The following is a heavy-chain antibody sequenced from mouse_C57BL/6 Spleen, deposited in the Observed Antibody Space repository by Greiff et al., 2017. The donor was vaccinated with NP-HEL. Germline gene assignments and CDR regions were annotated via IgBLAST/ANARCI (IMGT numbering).Heavy chain of an antibody. CDR1: GYTFTDYE. V-gene: IGHV1-15*01. CDR3: TRWGDVHD. D-gene: IGHD3-3*01. Sequence: VQLVESGAELVRPGASVTLSCKASGYTFTDYEMHWVKQTPVHGLEWIGAIDPETGGTAYNQKFKGKAILTADKSSSTAYMELRSLTSEDSAVYYCTRWGDVHDWGQGTTLTVSS. J-gene: IGHJ2*01. CDR2: IDPETGGT.